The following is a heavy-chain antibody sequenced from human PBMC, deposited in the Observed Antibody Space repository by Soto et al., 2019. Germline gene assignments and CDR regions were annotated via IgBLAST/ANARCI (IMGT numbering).Heavy chain of an antibody. D-gene: IGHD6-25*01. CDR2: IYWDDDE. J-gene: IGHJ6*02. V-gene: IGHV2-5*02. Sequence: QITLKESGPTLVKSTQTLTLTCTFSGFSHTTSGVGVAWIRQPPGKALEWLALIYWDDDERYSQSLKTRLSITKGTSKDQVVLTMANMDPVDTATYYCAYASASHHHAMEVWGQGTTVTVSS. CDR3: AYASASHHHAMEV. CDR1: GFSHTTSGVG.